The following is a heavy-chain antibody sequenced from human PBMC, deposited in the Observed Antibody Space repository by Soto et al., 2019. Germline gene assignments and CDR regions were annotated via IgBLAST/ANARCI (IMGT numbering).Heavy chain of an antibody. CDR2: IYYSGST. CDR1: GGSISSSSYY. J-gene: IGHJ6*02. Sequence: SETLSLTCTVSGGSISSSSYYWGWIRQPPGKGLEWIGSIYYSGSTYYNPSLKSRVTISVDTSKNQFSLKLSSVTAADTAVYYCASSHTVTVYYYYGMDVWGQGTTVTVSS. D-gene: IGHD4-4*01. V-gene: IGHV4-39*01. CDR3: ASSHTVTVYYYYGMDV.